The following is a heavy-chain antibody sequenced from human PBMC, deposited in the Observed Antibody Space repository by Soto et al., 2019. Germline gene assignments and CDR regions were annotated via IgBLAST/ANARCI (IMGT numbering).Heavy chain of an antibody. CDR3: AREVAITMIVVDDFDI. Sequence: ASVKVSCKASGYTFTSYYMHWVRQAPGQGLEWMGRINPSGGTASYAQKFQGRVTITADESTSTAYMELSSLRSEDTAVYYCAREVAITMIVVDDFDIWGQGTMVTVS. CDR2: INPSGGTA. V-gene: IGHV1-46*01. J-gene: IGHJ3*02. CDR1: GYTFTSYY. D-gene: IGHD3-22*01.